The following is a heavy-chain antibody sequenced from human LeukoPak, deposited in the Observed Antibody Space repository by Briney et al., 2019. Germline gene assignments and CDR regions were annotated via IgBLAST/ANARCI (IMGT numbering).Heavy chain of an antibody. CDR3: AKVYDSYGDGDYLGEDFDY. D-gene: IGHD4-17*01. Sequence: GGSLRLSCAASGFTFSSYSMNWVRQAPGKGLEWVSDISSSSSSTYYADSVKGRFTISRDNAKNSLYLQMNSLRAEDTAVYYCAKVYDSYGDGDYLGEDFDYWGQGTLVTVSS. CDR2: ISSSSSST. J-gene: IGHJ4*02. V-gene: IGHV3-48*01. CDR1: GFTFSSYS.